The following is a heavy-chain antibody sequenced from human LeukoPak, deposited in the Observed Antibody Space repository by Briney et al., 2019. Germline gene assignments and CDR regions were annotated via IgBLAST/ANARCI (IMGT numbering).Heavy chain of an antibody. CDR2: INPNSGGT. CDR1: GYTFSGYY. V-gene: IGHV1-2*02. J-gene: IGHJ4*02. Sequence: ASVKVSCKASGYTFSGYYMHWVRQAPGQGLEWMGWINPNSGGTNSAQEFQGRVTMTRDTSISTVYMELSSLRSDDTAVYYCARTIKTTVVTPTFDFWGQGTLVTVFS. CDR3: ARTIKTTVVTPTFDF. D-gene: IGHD4-23*01.